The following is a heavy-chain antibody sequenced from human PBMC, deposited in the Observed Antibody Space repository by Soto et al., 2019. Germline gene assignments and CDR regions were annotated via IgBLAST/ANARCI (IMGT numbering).Heavy chain of an antibody. CDR1: GFTFGDYA. CDR2: IRSRGYGGTT. D-gene: IGHD3-3*01. J-gene: IGHJ6*03. V-gene: IGHV3-49*03. Sequence: EVQLVESGGGLAQPGRSLRLSCTASGFTFGDYAMSWFRQAPGKGLEWVGFIRSRGYGGTTEYAASVKGRFTISRDDSKRIAYLQMNSLKIEDTAMYYCSRDNGYDFWSGYYLNDARGGYYYYYMDVWGKGTTVTVSS. CDR3: SRDNGYDFWSGYYLNDARGGYYYYYMDV.